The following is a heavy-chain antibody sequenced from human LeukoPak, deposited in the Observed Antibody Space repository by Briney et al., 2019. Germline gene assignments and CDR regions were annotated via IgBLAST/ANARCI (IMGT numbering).Heavy chain of an antibody. CDR3: ARVPGIAAAGNKNLKGPSNWFDP. J-gene: IGHJ5*02. CDR2: ISAYNGNT. V-gene: IGHV1-18*01. D-gene: IGHD6-13*01. CDR1: GYTFTSYG. Sequence: GASVKVPCKASGYTFTSYGISWVRQAPGQGLEWMGWISAYNGNTNYAQKLQGRVTMTTDTSTSTAYMELRSLRSDDTAVYYCARVPGIAAAGNKNLKGPSNWFDPWGQGTLVTVSS.